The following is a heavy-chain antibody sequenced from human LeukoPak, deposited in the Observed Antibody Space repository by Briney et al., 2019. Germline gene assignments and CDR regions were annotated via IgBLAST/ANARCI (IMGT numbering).Heavy chain of an antibody. V-gene: IGHV3-9*03. J-gene: IGHJ3*02. CDR3: AKAVGATLEDAFDI. Sequence: GGSLRLSCAASGFTFDDYAMHWVRQAPGKGLEWVSGISWNSGSIGYADSAKGRFTISRDNAKNSLYLQMNSLRAEDMALYYCAKAVGATLEDAFDIWGQGTMVTVSS. CDR1: GFTFDDYA. CDR2: ISWNSGSI. D-gene: IGHD1-26*01.